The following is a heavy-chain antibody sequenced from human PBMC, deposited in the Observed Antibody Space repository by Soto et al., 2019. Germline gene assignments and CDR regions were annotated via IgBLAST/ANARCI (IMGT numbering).Heavy chain of an antibody. CDR3: AKDIGYCSGGSCYYFDY. J-gene: IGHJ4*02. CDR1: GFTFDDYA. D-gene: IGHD2-15*01. CDR2: ISWNSGSI. Sequence: GGSLRLSCAASGFTFDDYAMHWVRQAPGKGLEWVSGISWNSGSIGYADSVKGRFTISRDNAKNSLYLQMYSLRAEDTALYYCAKDIGYCSGGSCYYFDYWGQGTLVTVSS. V-gene: IGHV3-9*01.